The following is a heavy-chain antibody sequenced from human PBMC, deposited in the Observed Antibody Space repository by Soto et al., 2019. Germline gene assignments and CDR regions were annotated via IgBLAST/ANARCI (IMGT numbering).Heavy chain of an antibody. CDR3: ARDSFYDSSGN. Sequence: QVQLVESGGGVVQPGRSLRLSCAASGFTFSSYGMHWVRQAPGKGLKWVAVIWYDGSNKYYADSVKGRFTISRDNSKNTLYLQMNSLRAEDTAVYYCARDSFYDSSGNWGQGTLVTVSS. J-gene: IGHJ4*02. CDR2: IWYDGSNK. CDR1: GFTFSSYG. D-gene: IGHD3-22*01. V-gene: IGHV3-33*01.